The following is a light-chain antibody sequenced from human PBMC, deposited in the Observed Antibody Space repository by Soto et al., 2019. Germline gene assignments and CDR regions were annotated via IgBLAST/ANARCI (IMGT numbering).Light chain of an antibody. CDR3: QQYDNLPLT. Sequence: DTQMTQSPSSLSASVGDRVTITCQASQDISNYLNWYQQKSGKAPKLLIYDASNLETGVPSRFSGSGSGTDFTFTISSLQPEDIATYYCQQYDNLPLTFGPGTKVDIK. V-gene: IGKV1-33*01. CDR2: DAS. J-gene: IGKJ3*01. CDR1: QDISNY.